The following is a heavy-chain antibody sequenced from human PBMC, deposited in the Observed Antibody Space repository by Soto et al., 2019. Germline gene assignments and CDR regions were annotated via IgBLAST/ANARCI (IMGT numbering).Heavy chain of an antibody. CDR1: GGTFSSYA. CDR3: ARGDSSSWIFDY. CDR2: IIPIFGTA. V-gene: IGHV1-69*01. D-gene: IGHD6-13*01. Sequence: QVRLVQSGAEVKKPGSSVMVSCKASGGTFSSYAISWVRQAPGQGLEWMGGIIPIFGTANYAQNFQGRVTITADEFIYTAYMELSSLRSEDTAVYYCARGDSSSWIFDYWGQGTLVIVSS. J-gene: IGHJ4*02.